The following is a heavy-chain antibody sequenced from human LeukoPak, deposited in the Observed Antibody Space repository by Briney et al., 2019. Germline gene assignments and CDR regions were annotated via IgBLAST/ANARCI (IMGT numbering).Heavy chain of an antibody. J-gene: IGHJ4*02. V-gene: IGHV3-30*18. Sequence: PGGSLRLSCAASGFTFSSYGMHWVRQAPGKGLEWVAVISYDGSNKYYADSVKGRFTISRDNSKNTLYLQMKSLRAEDTAVYYCAKIPYDSSALWGQGTLVTVSS. CDR1: GFTFSSYG. CDR2: ISYDGSNK. CDR3: AKIPYDSSAL. D-gene: IGHD3-22*01.